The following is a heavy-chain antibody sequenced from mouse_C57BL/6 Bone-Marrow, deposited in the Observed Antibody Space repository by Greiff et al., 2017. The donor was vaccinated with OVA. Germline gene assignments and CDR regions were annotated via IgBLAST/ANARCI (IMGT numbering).Heavy chain of an antibody. CDR2: IYPRSGNT. V-gene: IGHV1-81*01. J-gene: IGHJ2*01. Sequence: QVQLQQSGAELARPGASVKLSCKASGYTFTSYGISWVKQRTGQGLEWIGEIYPRSGNTYYNEKFKGKATLTADKSSSTAYMELRSLTSEDSAVYFCARRSNYAYYFDYWGQGTTLTVSS. D-gene: IGHD2-5*01. CDR1: GYTFTSYG. CDR3: ARRSNYAYYFDY.